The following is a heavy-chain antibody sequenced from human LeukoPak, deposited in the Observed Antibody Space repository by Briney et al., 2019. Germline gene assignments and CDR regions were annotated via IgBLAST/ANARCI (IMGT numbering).Heavy chain of an antibody. CDR2: ISYDGSNK. CDR1: GFTVSSNY. V-gene: IGHV3-30-3*01. CDR3: ARDREAAADSAEYFQH. J-gene: IGHJ1*01. D-gene: IGHD6-13*01. Sequence: PGGSLRLSCAASGFTVSSNYMSWVRQAPGKGLEWVAVISYDGSNKYYADSVKGRFTISRDNSKNTLYLQMNSLRAEDTAVYYCARDREAAADSAEYFQHWGQGTLVTVSS.